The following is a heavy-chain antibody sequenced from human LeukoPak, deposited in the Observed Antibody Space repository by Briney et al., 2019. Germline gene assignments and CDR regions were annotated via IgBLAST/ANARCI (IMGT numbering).Heavy chain of an antibody. Sequence: GRCLRLFCAASGLTLGDFFLRCARHAPGRGLECVANINHDGSEKLHVDSVGGRFTISRDNAKNALFLQMHSLRADDTGMYFCARGVTMIRGAVMYPYFFDFWGRGTLVTVSS. V-gene: IGHV3-7*03. CDR2: INHDGSEK. D-gene: IGHD3-10*01. CDR1: GLTLGDFF. CDR3: ARGVTMIRGAVMYPYFFDF. J-gene: IGHJ4*02.